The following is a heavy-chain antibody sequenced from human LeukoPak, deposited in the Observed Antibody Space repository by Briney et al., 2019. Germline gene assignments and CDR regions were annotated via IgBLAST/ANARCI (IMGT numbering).Heavy chain of an antibody. CDR3: ARGVEYYTSGSYFDY. CDR1: GYTFTSYG. Sequence: GASVKVSCKASGYTFTSYGVSWVRQAPGQGLEWMGWISAYNGNTDYAQRLQGRVTMTTDTSTNTAYMSLRSLRSDDTAVYYCARGVEYYTSGSYFDYWGQGTLVTVSS. V-gene: IGHV1-18*01. CDR2: ISAYNGNT. D-gene: IGHD3-10*01. J-gene: IGHJ4*02.